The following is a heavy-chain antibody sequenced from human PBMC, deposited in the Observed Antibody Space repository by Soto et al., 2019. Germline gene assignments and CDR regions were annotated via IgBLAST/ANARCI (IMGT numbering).Heavy chain of an antibody. J-gene: IGHJ4*02. CDR1: GFTFDDYA. CDR3: AKDRYYYGSGSLGAYFDY. D-gene: IGHD3-10*01. Sequence: EVQLVESGGGLVQPGRSLRLSCAASGFTFDDYAMHWVRQAPGKGLEWVSGISWNSGSIGYADSVKGRFTISRDNAKNSLYLQMNSLRAEATALYYCAKDRYYYGSGSLGAYFDYWGQGTLVTVSS. V-gene: IGHV3-9*01. CDR2: ISWNSGSI.